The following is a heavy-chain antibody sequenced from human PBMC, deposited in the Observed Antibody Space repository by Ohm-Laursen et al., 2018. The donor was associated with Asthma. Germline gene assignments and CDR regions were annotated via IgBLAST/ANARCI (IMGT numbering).Heavy chain of an antibody. V-gene: IGHV3-23*01. CDR3: AKDKGWVVPAANDY. CDR1: GFTFSSYA. CDR2: ISGSGGST. Sequence: SLRLSCAAPGFTFSSYAMSWVRQAPGKGLEWVSAISGSGGSTYYADSVKGRFTISRDNSKNTLYLQMNSLRAEDTAVYYCAKDKGWVVPAANDYWGQGTLVTVSS. D-gene: IGHD2-2*01. J-gene: IGHJ4*02.